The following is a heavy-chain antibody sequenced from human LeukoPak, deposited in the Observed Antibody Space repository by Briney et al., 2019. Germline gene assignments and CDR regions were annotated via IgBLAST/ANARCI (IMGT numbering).Heavy chain of an antibody. D-gene: IGHD3-9*01. V-gene: IGHV3-7*03. Sequence: GGSLRLSCAASGFTFSSYWMSWVRQAAGKGREWVANIKQDGSEKYYVDSVKGGFTISRDNANNSLYLQMNSLRAEDTAVYYCARRTYYDILTGYPHFDYWGQGTLVTVSS. CDR1: GFTFSSYW. CDR3: ARRTYYDILTGYPHFDY. J-gene: IGHJ4*02. CDR2: IKQDGSEK.